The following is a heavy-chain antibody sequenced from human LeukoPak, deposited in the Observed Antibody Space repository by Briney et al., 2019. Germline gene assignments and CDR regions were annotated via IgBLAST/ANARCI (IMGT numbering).Heavy chain of an antibody. Sequence: KSSETLSLTCTVSGGSISSGGYYWSWIRQHPGKGLEWIGYIYYSGSTYYNPSLKSRVTISVDTSKNQFSLKLSSVTAADTAVYYCARSDYDYGDSVYYFDYWGQGTLVTVSS. V-gene: IGHV4-31*03. J-gene: IGHJ4*02. CDR1: GGSISSGGYY. D-gene: IGHD4-17*01. CDR3: ARSDYDYGDSVYYFDY. CDR2: IYYSGST.